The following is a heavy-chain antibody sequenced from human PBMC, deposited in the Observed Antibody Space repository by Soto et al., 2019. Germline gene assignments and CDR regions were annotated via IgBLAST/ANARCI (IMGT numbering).Heavy chain of an antibody. CDR2: IIPIFGTA. V-gene: IGHV1-69*13. CDR3: ARVSYDYVWGSYRWFDY. CDR1: GGTFSGYA. J-gene: IGHJ4*02. Sequence: SGKVSCKASGGTFSGYAISWVRQAPGQGLEWMGGIIPIFGTANYAQKFQGRVTITADESTSTAYMELSSLRSEDTAVYYCARVSYDYVWGSYRWFDYWGQGTLVTVSS. D-gene: IGHD3-16*02.